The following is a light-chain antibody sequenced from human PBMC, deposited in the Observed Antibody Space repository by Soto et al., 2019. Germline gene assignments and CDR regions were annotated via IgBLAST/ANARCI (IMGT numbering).Light chain of an antibody. CDR1: QGISSS. CDR3: QQTDSFPLT. V-gene: IGKV1D-12*01. CDR2: AAS. Sequence: DIQMTQSPSSVSASVGDRVTITCRASQGISSSLGWYQQEPGKAPKLPIYAASSLQSGVPSRFSGSGSGTDFTLTISSLQPEDFATYYCQQTDSFPLTFGGGTKVDIK. J-gene: IGKJ4*01.